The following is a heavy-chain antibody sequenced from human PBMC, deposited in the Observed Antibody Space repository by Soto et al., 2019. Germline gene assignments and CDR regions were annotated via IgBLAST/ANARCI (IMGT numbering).Heavy chain of an antibody. CDR2: IIPISGTA. CDR1: GGTFSSYA. CDR3: ARSQGSSTSLEIYYYYYYGMDV. V-gene: IGHV1-69*01. J-gene: IGHJ6*02. D-gene: IGHD2-2*01. Sequence: QVQLVQSGAEVKKPGSSVKVSCKASGGTFSSYAISWVRQAPGQGLERMGGIIPISGTANYAQKFQGRVRITADESTSTAYMELSSLRSEDTAVYYCARSQGSSTSLEIYYYYYYGMDVWGQGTKVTVSS.